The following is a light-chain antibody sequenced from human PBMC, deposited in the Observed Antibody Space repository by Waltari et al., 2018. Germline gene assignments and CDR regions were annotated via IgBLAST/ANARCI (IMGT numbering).Light chain of an antibody. J-gene: IGKJ2*03. V-gene: IGKV1-16*01. CDR3: QQCYSYPYS. CDR2: MAS. Sequence: DIQMTQSQSSLSASVGDTVTITCQASQGIGNNLNWYQQKPGKAPKLLIYMASSLQSGIPSRFSGSGSGTDFTLTISSLQPEDFATYYCQQCYSYPYSFGQGTKVEIK. CDR1: QGIGNN.